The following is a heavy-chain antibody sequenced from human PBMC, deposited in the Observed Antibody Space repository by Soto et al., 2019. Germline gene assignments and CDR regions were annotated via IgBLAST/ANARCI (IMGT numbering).Heavy chain of an antibody. CDR2: ISAYNGKA. Sequence: ASVKVSCKASGYTFTSYGISWVRQAPGQGLEWMGWISAYNGKANYAQKFQGRVTMTTDTSTSTAYMELSSLRSEDTAVYYCARDGAYCSGGSCNYSYGMDVWCQGTTVTVSS. CDR1: GYTFTSYG. V-gene: IGHV1-18*01. J-gene: IGHJ6*02. D-gene: IGHD2-15*01. CDR3: ARDGAYCSGGSCNYSYGMDV.